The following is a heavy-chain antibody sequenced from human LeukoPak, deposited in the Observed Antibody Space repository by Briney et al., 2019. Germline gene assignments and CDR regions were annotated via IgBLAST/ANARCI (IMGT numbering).Heavy chain of an antibody. Sequence: PGRSLRLSCAASGFTFSSYAMHWVRQAPGKGLEWVAVISYDGSNKYYADSVKGRFTISRDNAKNSLYLQMNSLRAEDTAVYYCARGILVKAAAGNFDYWGQGTLVTVSS. J-gene: IGHJ4*02. CDR2: ISYDGSNK. CDR3: ARGILVKAAAGNFDY. V-gene: IGHV3-30*04. D-gene: IGHD6-13*01. CDR1: GFTFSSYA.